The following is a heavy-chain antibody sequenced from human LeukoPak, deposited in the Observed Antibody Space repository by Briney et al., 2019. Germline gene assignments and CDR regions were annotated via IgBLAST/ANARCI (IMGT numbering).Heavy chain of an antibody. V-gene: IGHV1-69*13. CDR3: AREYSSSPYYFDY. D-gene: IGHD6-6*01. CDR1: GGTFSSYA. CDR2: IIPIFGTA. J-gene: IGHJ4*02. Sequence: SVKVSCKASGGTFSSYAISWVRQAPGQGLEWMGGIIPIFGTANYAQKFQGGVTITADESTSTAYMELSSLRSEDTAVYYCAREYSSSPYYFDYWGQGTLVTVSS.